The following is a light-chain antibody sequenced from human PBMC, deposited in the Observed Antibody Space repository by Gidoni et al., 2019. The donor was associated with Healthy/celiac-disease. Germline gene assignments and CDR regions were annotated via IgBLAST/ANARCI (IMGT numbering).Light chain of an antibody. CDR1: SSNIGSNT. CDR3: AAWDDSLNGLV. CDR2: SNN. J-gene: IGLJ2*01. Sequence: QSVLTQPPSASVTPGQRFTISCSGISSNIGSNTVNWYKQLPGTAPKLLTYSNNQRPSGVPDRFSGSKSGTSASLAISGLQAEDEADYYCAAWDDSLNGLVFGGGTKLTVL. V-gene: IGLV1-44*01.